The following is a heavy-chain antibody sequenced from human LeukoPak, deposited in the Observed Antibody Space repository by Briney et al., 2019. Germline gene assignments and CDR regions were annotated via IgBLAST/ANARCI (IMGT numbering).Heavy chain of an antibody. V-gene: IGHV4-59*08. J-gene: IGHJ4*02. CDR2: IYYSGST. D-gene: IGHD3-10*01. CDR1: GGSISSYY. Sequence: SETLSLTCTVSGGSISSYYWSWIRQPPGKGLEGIGYIYYSGSTNYNPSLKSRVTISVDTSKNQFSLKLSSVTAADTAVYYCARRGPGSYYDCWGQGTLVTVSS. CDR3: ARRGPGSYYDC.